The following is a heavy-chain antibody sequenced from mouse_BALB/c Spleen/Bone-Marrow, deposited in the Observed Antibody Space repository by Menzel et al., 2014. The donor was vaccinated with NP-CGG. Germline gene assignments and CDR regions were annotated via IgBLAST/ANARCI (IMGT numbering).Heavy chain of an antibody. D-gene: IGHD3-2*02. Sequence: VQRVESGPGLVAPSQSLSITCTVSGFSLTNYGVHWVRQPPGKGLEWLGIIWAGGSTNYNSALMSRLSISKDNSKSQVFLKMISLQTDDTAMYYCARVTSSAVGAMDYWGQGTSVTASS. J-gene: IGHJ4*01. CDR2: IWAGGST. CDR3: ARVTSSAVGAMDY. V-gene: IGHV2-9*02. CDR1: GFSLTNYG.